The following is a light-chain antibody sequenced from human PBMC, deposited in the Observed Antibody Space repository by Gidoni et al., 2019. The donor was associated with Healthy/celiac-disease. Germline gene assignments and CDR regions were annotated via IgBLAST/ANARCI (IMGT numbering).Light chain of an antibody. CDR2: DAS. CDR1: QSVSSY. J-gene: IGKJ1*01. V-gene: IGKV3-11*01. Sequence: DIVLTQSPATLSLSPGERATLSCRARQSVSSYLAWYQQTPGQAPRLLIYDASNRATGISARCSGSGSGTDFTLTISSLEPEDFAVYYCQRRSNWPTFSQGTKVEIK. CDR3: QRRSNWPT.